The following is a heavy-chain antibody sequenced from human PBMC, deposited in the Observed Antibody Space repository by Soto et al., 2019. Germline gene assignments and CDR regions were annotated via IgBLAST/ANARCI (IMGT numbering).Heavy chain of an antibody. Sequence: KASETLSLTCAVYGGSFSGYYWSWIRQPPGKGLEWIGEINHSGSTNYNPSLKSRVTISVDTSKNQFSLKLSSVTAADTAVYYCARGLFATVATKRYYYYGMDVWGQGTTVTVSS. CDR3: ARGLFATVATKRYYYYGMDV. J-gene: IGHJ6*02. V-gene: IGHV4-34*01. D-gene: IGHD4-17*01. CDR2: INHSGST. CDR1: GGSFSGYY.